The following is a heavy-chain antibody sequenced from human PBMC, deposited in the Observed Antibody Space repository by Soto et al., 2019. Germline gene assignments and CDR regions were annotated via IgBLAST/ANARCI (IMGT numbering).Heavy chain of an antibody. Sequence: QVQLQESGPGLVKPSETLSLTCTVSGGSIRSSSYYWVWIRQAPGKGLEWIGSVYYSGTTYYNPSLKGRVTISVDTSRNQCSLTMTSVTAADTAMYYCASPPTIAGYWWGQGTRVTVSS. CDR3: ASPPTIAGYW. CDR2: VYYSGTT. D-gene: IGHD1-26*01. V-gene: IGHV4-39*01. J-gene: IGHJ4*02. CDR1: GGSIRSSSYY.